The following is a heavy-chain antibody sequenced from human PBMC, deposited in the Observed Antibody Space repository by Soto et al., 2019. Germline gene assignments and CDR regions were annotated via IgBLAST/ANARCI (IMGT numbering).Heavy chain of an antibody. J-gene: IGHJ4*02. CDR3: ARRIRHYYFLDF. CDR1: GGSIISNDYY. V-gene: IGHV4-39*01. CDR2: IHYDGST. D-gene: IGHD3-10*02. Sequence: QPQLQESGPGLVKPSETLSLTCGVSGGSIISNDYYWDWVRRPPGEGLEWIGTIHYDGSTFYKSSLKTRVTMSVDTSKSQFSLRLTSVTAADAAVYYCARRIRHYYFLDFWGRGTLVTVSS.